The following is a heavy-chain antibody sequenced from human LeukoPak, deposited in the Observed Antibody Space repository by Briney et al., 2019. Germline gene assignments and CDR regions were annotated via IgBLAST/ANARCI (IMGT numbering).Heavy chain of an antibody. CDR3: ANVYDILTGATDAFDI. D-gene: IGHD3-9*01. J-gene: IGHJ3*02. CDR1: GYTLIDYY. V-gene: IGHV1-2*02. CDR2: INPNSGGT. Sequence: ASVKVSCKTSGYTLIDYYVHWVRQAPGQGLEWMGWINPNSGGTNYAQKFQGRVTMTRDTSISTAYMELSRLRSDDTAVYYCANVYDILTGATDAFDIWGQGTMVTVSS.